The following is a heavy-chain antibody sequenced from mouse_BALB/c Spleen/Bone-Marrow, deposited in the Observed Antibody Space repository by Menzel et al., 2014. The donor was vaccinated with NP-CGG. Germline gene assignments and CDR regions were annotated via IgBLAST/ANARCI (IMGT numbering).Heavy chain of an antibody. D-gene: IGHD2-14*01. Sequence: EVMLVESGGGLVKPGGSLKLSCAASGFTFSSYAMSWVSQTPEKRLEWVATISSGGSYTYYPDSVKGRFTISRDNAKNTLYLQMSSLRSEDTAMYYCARRTLYRYDAGAMDYWGQGTSVTVSS. CDR2: ISSGGSYT. CDR3: ARRTLYRYDAGAMDY. CDR1: GFTFSSYA. V-gene: IGHV5-9-1*01. J-gene: IGHJ4*01.